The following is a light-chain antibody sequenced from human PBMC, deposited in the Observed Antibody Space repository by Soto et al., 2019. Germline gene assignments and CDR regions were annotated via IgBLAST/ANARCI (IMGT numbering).Light chain of an antibody. Sequence: ILMTQSPATVSVSPGESATLSCRASQNIYYNVAWYQQRPGQAPRLLIYRASTRAPVVPARFSGSGSGTEFTLPFSSLQPEDFTVYTCLQYHNLWAFGQGTMVDIK. J-gene: IGKJ1*01. CDR1: QNIYYN. V-gene: IGKV3-15*01. CDR3: LQYHNLWA. CDR2: RAS.